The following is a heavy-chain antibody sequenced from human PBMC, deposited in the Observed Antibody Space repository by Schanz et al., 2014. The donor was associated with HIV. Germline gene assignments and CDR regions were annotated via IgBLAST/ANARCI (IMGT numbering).Heavy chain of an antibody. CDR2: IWNDGSNT. CDR3: ARDRLHPGNGMDV. V-gene: IGHV3-33*08. D-gene: IGHD4-4*01. CDR1: GFTFSDYG. J-gene: IGHJ6*02. Sequence: QVQLGQSGGGVVQPGRSLRLSCAASGFTFSDYGMHWVRQAPGKGLEWVAVIWNDGSNTFYADSVKGRFTISRDNSKKTVFLQMNNLRAEDTAVYYCARDRLHPGNGMDVWGQGTTVTVSS.